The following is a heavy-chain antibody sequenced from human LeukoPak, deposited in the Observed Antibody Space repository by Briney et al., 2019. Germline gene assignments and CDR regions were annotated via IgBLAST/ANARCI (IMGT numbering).Heavy chain of an antibody. CDR2: INPNSGGT. J-gene: IGHJ4*02. V-gene: IGHV1-2*02. D-gene: IGHD4-17*01. Sequence: AASVKVSCKASGYTFTGYYMHWVRQAPGQGLEWMGWINPNSGGTNYAQKFQGRVTMTRDMSISTAYMELSRLRSDDTAVYYCARVNGDYNFDYWGQGTLVTVSS. CDR1: GYTFTGYY. CDR3: ARVNGDYNFDY.